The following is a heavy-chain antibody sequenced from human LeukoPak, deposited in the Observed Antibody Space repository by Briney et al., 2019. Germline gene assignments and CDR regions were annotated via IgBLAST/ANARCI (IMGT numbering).Heavy chain of an antibody. CDR3: AKDILAFRGWDDY. CDR1: GFTFYDYA. Sequence: PGGSLRLSCAASGFTFYDYAMHWVRQAPGKGLEWVSLISGDSGSTYYADSVKGRFTISRDNSKNSLYLQMNSLRTEDTALYYCAKDILAFRGWDDYWGQGTLVTVSS. J-gene: IGHJ4*02. D-gene: IGHD6-19*01. CDR2: ISGDSGST. V-gene: IGHV3-43*02.